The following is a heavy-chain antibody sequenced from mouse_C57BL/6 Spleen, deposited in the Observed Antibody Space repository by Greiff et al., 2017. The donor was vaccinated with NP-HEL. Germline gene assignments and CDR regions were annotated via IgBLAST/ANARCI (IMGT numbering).Heavy chain of an antibody. V-gene: IGHV1-61*01. Sequence: QVQLQQPGAELVRPGSSVKLSCKASGYTFTSYWMDWVKQRPGQGLEWIGNIYPSDSETHYNQKFKDKATLTVDKSSSTAYMQLSSLTSEDSAVYYCARATTVGDWYFDVWGTGTTVTVSS. CDR1: GYTFTSYW. J-gene: IGHJ1*03. CDR2: IYPSDSET. CDR3: ARATTVGDWYFDV. D-gene: IGHD1-1*01.